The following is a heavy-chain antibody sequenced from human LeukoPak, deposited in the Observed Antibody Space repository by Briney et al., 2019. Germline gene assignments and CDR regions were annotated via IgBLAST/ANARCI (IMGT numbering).Heavy chain of an antibody. Sequence: PSETLSLTCTVSGGSISSYYWSWIRQPAGKGLEWIGRTYTSGSTNYNPSLKSRVTMSVDTSKNQFSLKLSFVTAADTAVYYCARDTAYCGGDCSGDWGQGTLVTVSS. D-gene: IGHD2-21*02. CDR2: TYTSGST. CDR3: ARDTAYCGGDCSGD. CDR1: GGSISSYY. V-gene: IGHV4-4*07. J-gene: IGHJ4*02.